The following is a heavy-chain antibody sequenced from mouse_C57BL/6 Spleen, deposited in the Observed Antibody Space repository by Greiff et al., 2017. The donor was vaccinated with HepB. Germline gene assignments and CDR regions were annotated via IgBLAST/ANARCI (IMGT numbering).Heavy chain of an antibody. V-gene: IGHV5-4*01. CDR2: ISDGGSYT. J-gene: IGHJ4*01. Sequence: EVQLQESGGGLVKPGGSLKLSCAASGFTFSSYAMSWVRQTPEKRLEWVATISDGGSYTYYPDNVKGRFTISRDNAKNNLYLQMSHLKSEDTAMYYCARDQGVVATNYAMDYWGQGTSVTVSS. CDR1: GFTFSSYA. CDR3: ARDQGVVATNYAMDY. D-gene: IGHD1-1*01.